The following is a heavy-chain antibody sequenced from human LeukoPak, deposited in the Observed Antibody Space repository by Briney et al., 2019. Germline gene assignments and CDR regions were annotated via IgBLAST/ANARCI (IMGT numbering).Heavy chain of an antibody. D-gene: IGHD6-13*01. CDR3: ARSSSWYPGYFDY. J-gene: IGHJ4*02. CDR2: IYYSGST. Sequence: SETLSLTRTVSGGTISSYYWSWIRKPPGKGLEWIGYIYYSGSTNYNPSLKSRVTISVDTSKNQFSLKLSSVTAADTAVYYCARSSSWYPGYFDYWGQGTLVTFSS. CDR1: GGTISSYY. V-gene: IGHV4-59*01.